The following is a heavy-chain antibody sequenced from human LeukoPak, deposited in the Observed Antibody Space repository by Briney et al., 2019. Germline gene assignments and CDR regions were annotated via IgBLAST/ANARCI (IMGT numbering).Heavy chain of an antibody. D-gene: IGHD6-19*01. J-gene: IGHJ4*02. CDR3: ARRPSDWYSPIDY. CDR2: IYYSGST. CDR1: GGSISSYY. V-gene: IGHV4-59*08. Sequence: SETLSLTCTVSGGSISSYYWSWIRQPPGKGLEWIGYIYYSGSTNYNPSLKSRVTISVDTSKNQFSLKLNSVTAADTAVYYCARRPSDWYSPIDYWGPGTLVTVS.